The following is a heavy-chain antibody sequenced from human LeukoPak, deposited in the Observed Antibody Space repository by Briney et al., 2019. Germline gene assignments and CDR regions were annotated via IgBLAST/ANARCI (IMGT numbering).Heavy chain of an antibody. CDR3: AREDDSSGWYFAFDI. D-gene: IGHD6-19*01. CDR1: GGSISSYY. V-gene: IGHV4-59*01. J-gene: IGHJ3*02. CDR2: IYYSGST. Sequence: PSETQSLTCTVSGGSISSYYWSWIRQPPGKGLEWIGYIYYSGSTNYNPSLKSRVTISVDTSKNQFSLKLSSVTAADTAVYYCAREDDSSGWYFAFDIWGQGTMVTVSS.